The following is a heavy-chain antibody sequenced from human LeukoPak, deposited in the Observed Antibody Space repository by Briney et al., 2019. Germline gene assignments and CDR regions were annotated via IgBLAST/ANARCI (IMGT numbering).Heavy chain of an antibody. CDR3: ARLVRAPGRFDY. Sequence: GGSLRLSCAASGFTFSSYAMTWVRQAPGKGLEWVSGIGDSGGGTYYADSVKGRFTISRDNSKNTLSLQMNSLRAEDTAVYYCARLVRAPGRFDYWGQGTLVTVSS. D-gene: IGHD1-26*01. V-gene: IGHV3-23*01. J-gene: IGHJ4*02. CDR1: GFTFSSYA. CDR2: IGDSGGGT.